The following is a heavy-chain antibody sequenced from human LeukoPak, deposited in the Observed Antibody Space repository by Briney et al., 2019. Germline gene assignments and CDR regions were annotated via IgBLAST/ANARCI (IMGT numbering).Heavy chain of an antibody. V-gene: IGHV4-61*02. CDR3: ARDLPGLEGY. J-gene: IGHJ4*02. CDR1: GGSISSGSYY. CDR2: VYTSGST. D-gene: IGHD3/OR15-3a*01. Sequence: PSQTLSLTCTVSGGSISSGSYYWSWIRQPAGKGLEWIGRVYTSGSTNYNPSLKSRVTISVDTSKNQFSLKLSSVTAADTAVYYCARDLPGLEGYWGQGTLVTVSS.